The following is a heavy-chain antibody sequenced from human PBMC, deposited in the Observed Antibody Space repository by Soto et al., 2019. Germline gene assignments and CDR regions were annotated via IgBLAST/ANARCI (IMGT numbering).Heavy chain of an antibody. V-gene: IGHV3-48*03. D-gene: IGHD5-12*01. Sequence: PAGSLRLSCAASGFSFISYEMNCVLQSRGKGLEWVSYISSSGSTIYYADSVKGRFTISRDNAKNSLYLQMNSLRAEDTAVYYCARDKSSAYYWDFDYWGQGTLVTVSS. CDR2: ISSSGSTI. J-gene: IGHJ4*02. CDR1: GFSFISYE. CDR3: ARDKSSAYYWDFDY.